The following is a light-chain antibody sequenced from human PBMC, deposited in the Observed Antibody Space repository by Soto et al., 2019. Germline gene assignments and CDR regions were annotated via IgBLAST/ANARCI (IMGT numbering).Light chain of an antibody. J-gene: IGKJ4*01. CDR1: RTINTY. Sequence: DIQMTQSPSSLSASVGDTITITCRASRTINTYLNWFQQKPGEPPRLLIYGASTLHDGVPSRFSGSGSGTDFSFTISGLQPEDIATYYCQQFDNLPLTFGGGTKVDIK. V-gene: IGKV1-33*01. CDR3: QQFDNLPLT. CDR2: GAS.